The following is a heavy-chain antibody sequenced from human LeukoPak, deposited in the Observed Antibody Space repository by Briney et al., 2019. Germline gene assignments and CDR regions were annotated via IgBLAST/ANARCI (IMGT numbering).Heavy chain of an antibody. CDR3: ARGIEESDAFDI. Sequence: PSETLSLTCIVSGGSISSYYWSWIRQPPGKGLEWIGYIYYSGSTNYNPSLKSRVTISVDTSKNQFSLKLSSVTAADTAVYYCARGIEESDAFDIWGQGTMVTVSS. CDR1: GGSISSYY. J-gene: IGHJ3*02. V-gene: IGHV4-59*01. D-gene: IGHD5-24*01. CDR2: IYYSGST.